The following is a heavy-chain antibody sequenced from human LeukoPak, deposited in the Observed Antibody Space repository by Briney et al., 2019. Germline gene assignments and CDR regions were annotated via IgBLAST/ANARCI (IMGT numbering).Heavy chain of an antibody. Sequence: SETLPLTCTVSGGSISSGSYYWSWIRQPAGKGLEWIGRIYTSGSTNYNPSLKSRVTISVDTSKNQFSLKLSSVTAADTAVYYCARDQYYFDYWGQGTLVTVSS. CDR2: IYTSGST. V-gene: IGHV4-61*02. CDR1: GGSISSGSYY. J-gene: IGHJ4*02. CDR3: ARDQYYFDY.